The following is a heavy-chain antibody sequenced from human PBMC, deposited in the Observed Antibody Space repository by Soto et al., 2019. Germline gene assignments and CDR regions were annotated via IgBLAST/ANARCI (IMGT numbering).Heavy chain of an antibody. J-gene: IGHJ4*02. CDR3: ARGPIFGVVIHPFDY. CDR2: INPNSGGT. CDR1: GYTFTGYY. V-gene: IGHV1-2*02. D-gene: IGHD3-3*01. Sequence: ASVKVSCKASGYTFTGYYMHWVRQAPGQGLEWMGWINPNSGGTNYAKKFQGRVTMTRDTSISTAYMELSRLRSDDTAVYYCARGPIFGVVIHPFDYWGQGTLVTVSS.